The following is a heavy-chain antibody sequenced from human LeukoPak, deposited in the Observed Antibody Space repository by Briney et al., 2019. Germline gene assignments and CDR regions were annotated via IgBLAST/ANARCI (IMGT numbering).Heavy chain of an antibody. D-gene: IGHD3-22*01. CDR3: ARTLGTQYYYDSSGYYPSFDY. CDR2: ISSSSSTI. J-gene: IGHJ4*02. CDR1: GFTFSSYS. Sequence: GGSLRLSCAASGFTFSSYSMNWVRQAPGKGLEWVSYISSSSSTIYYADSVKGRFTISRDNAKNSLYLQMNSLRAEDTAVYYCARTLGTQYYYDSSGYYPSFDYWGQGTLVTVSS. V-gene: IGHV3-48*01.